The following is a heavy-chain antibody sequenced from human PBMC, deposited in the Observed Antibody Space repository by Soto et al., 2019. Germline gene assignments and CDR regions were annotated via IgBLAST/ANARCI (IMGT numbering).Heavy chain of an antibody. J-gene: IGHJ5*02. CDR1: GGTFSSYA. CDR2: IIPIFGTA. CDR3: ARRNGFYCTNGVCHKNWFDP. D-gene: IGHD2-8*01. V-gene: IGHV1-69*13. Sequence: RASVKVSCKASGGTFSSYAISWVLQAPGQGLEWMGGIIPIFGTANYAQKFQGRVTITADESTSTAYMELSSLRSEDTAVYYCARRNGFYCTNGVCHKNWFDPWGQGTLVTVSS.